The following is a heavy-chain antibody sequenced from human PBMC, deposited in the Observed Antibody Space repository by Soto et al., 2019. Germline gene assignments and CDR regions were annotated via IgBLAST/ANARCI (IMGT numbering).Heavy chain of an antibody. Sequence: GGSLRLSCTASGFTFGDYARSWVRQAPGKGLEWVGLIRSKAYGGTTEYAASVKGRFTISRDDSKRIAYLQMNSLKTEDTAVYYCTRGSCRGASCSWNYYYGMDVWGQGTTVTVSS. V-gene: IGHV3-49*04. J-gene: IGHJ6*02. CDR3: TRGSCRGASCSWNYYYGMDV. D-gene: IGHD6-13*01. CDR2: IRSKAYGGTT. CDR1: GFTFGDYA.